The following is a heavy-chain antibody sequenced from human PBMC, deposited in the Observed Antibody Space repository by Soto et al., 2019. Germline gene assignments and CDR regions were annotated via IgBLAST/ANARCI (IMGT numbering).Heavy chain of an antibody. CDR1: GYTFTTYV. J-gene: IGHJ4*02. CDR2: ISVYIGST. CDR3: ARDFTKSSSWPYYFDY. Sequence: QVQLVQSGAEVKKPGASVKVSCKTTGYTFTTYVISWVGQAPVNGFDGMGWISVYIGSTKFARKLQGRVTMTTDTSTTTDYMELRSLTSDDTAVYYCARDFTKSSSWPYYFDYWGQGTLVTVSS. V-gene: IGHV1-18*01. D-gene: IGHD6-13*01.